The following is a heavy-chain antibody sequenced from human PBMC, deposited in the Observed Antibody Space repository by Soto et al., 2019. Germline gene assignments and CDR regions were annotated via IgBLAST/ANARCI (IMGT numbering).Heavy chain of an antibody. J-gene: IGHJ3*02. V-gene: IGHV6-1*01. CDR3: AIARSDYYGSGNAFDI. D-gene: IGHD3-10*01. Sequence: PSRGLEWLGRTYYRSKWYNDYAVSVKSRITINPDTSKNQFSLQLNSVTPEDTAVYYCAIARSDYYGSGNAFDIWGQGTMVTVSS. CDR2: TYYRSKWYN.